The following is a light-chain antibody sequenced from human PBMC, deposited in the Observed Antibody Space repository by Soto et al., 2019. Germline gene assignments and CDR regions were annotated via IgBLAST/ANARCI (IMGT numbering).Light chain of an antibody. V-gene: IGKV1-5*01. CDR1: QSISSW. Sequence: DIPMTQTPSNLSASVGDRVTITFRASQSISSWLAWYQQKPGKAPKLLIYDASSLESGVPSRFSGSGSGTEFTLTISSLQPDDFATYYCQQYNSYPWTFGQGTKVDIK. J-gene: IGKJ1*01. CDR3: QQYNSYPWT. CDR2: DAS.